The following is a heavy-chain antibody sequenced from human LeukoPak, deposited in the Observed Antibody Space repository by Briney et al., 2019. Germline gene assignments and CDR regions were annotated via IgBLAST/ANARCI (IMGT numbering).Heavy chain of an antibody. CDR3: AKAHRAGRDFWSGYSLGRSGGFDY. V-gene: IGHV3-23*01. CDR2: ISGSGGST. J-gene: IGHJ4*02. Sequence: GGSLRLSCAASGFTFSSFEMKWVRQAPGKGLEWVSAISGSGGSTYYADSVKGRFTISRDNSKNTLYLQMNSLRAEDTAVYYCAKAHRAGRDFWSGYSLGRSGGFDYWGQGALVTVSS. D-gene: IGHD3-3*01. CDR1: GFTFSSFE.